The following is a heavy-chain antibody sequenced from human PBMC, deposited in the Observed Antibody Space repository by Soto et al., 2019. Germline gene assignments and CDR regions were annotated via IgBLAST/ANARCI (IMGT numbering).Heavy chain of an antibody. CDR3: AKDYESPYYDFWSGYSTYFDY. D-gene: IGHD3-3*01. CDR1: GFTFSSYA. V-gene: IGHV3-23*01. CDR2: ISGSGGST. J-gene: IGHJ4*02. Sequence: GGSLRLSCAASGFTFSSYAMSWVRQAPGKGLEWVSAISGSGGSTYYADSVKGRFTISRDNSKNTLYLQMNSLRAEDTAVYYCAKDYESPYYDFWSGYSTYFDYWGQGTLVTVS.